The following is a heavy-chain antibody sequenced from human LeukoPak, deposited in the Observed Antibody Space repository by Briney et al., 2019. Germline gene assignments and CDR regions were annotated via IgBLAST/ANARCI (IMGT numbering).Heavy chain of an antibody. Sequence: GGSLRLSCAASGFTVSSNYMSWVRQAPGKGLEWVSAISGSGGSTYYADSVKGRFTISRDNSKNTLYLQMNSLRAEDTAVYYCAKSFEVASLSNFDYWGQGTLVTVSS. CDR1: GFTVSSNY. V-gene: IGHV3-23*01. CDR3: AKSFEVASLSNFDY. CDR2: ISGSGGST. D-gene: IGHD3-9*01. J-gene: IGHJ4*02.